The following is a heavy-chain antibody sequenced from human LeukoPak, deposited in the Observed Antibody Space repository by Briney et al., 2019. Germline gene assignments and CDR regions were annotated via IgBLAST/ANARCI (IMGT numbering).Heavy chain of an antibody. D-gene: IGHD5-24*01. J-gene: IGHJ4*02. V-gene: IGHV4-59*01. Sequence: PSETLSLTCTVSGGSISSYYWSWIRQPPGKGLEWIGYIYYSGSTNYNPSLKSRVTISVDTSKNQFSLKLSSVTAADTAVYYCARGGDGYNYYFDYSGQGTLVTVSS. CDR2: IYYSGST. CDR1: GGSISSYY. CDR3: ARGGDGYNYYFDY.